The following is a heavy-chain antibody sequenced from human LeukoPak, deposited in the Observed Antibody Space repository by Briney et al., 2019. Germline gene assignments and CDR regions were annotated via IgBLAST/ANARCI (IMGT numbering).Heavy chain of an antibody. J-gene: IGHJ6*02. V-gene: IGHV4-4*07. CDR1: GGSISDYY. CDR3: ARERDYSNAYVMDV. Sequence: SETLSLTCTVSGGSISDYYWSWIRQPAGKGLEWTGRFYTSGSTNYNPSLKSRVTMSVDTSKNQFSLRLSSVTAADTAVYYCARERDYSNAYVMDVWGQGTTVTVSS. CDR2: FYTSGST. D-gene: IGHD4-11*01.